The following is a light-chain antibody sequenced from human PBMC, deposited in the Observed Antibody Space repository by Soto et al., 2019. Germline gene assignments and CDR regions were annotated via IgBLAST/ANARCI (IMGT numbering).Light chain of an antibody. Sequence: QSVLTQPPSVSDAPGQRVTISCSGSRSNVGNNAVNWYQQFPGKAPQLLVYYDDLLPSGVSRRFSGSKFGTSASLAISGLQSEDEADYYCAAWDDNLNGVVFGGGTKLTVL. CDR2: YDD. CDR3: AAWDDNLNGVV. CDR1: RSNVGNNA. V-gene: IGLV1-36*01. J-gene: IGLJ2*01.